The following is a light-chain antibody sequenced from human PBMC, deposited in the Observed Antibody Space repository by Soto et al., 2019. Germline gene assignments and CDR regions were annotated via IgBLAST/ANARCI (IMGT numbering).Light chain of an antibody. CDR3: QQYGSSPET. Sequence: EIVLTQSTATLSLSPGERATLSCRASQSVSSSYLAWYQQKPGQAPRLLIYGASSRATGIPDRFSGSGSGTDFTLTISRLEPEDFAVYYCQQYGSSPETFGQGTKVDIK. CDR2: GAS. J-gene: IGKJ1*01. V-gene: IGKV3-20*01. CDR1: QSVSSSY.